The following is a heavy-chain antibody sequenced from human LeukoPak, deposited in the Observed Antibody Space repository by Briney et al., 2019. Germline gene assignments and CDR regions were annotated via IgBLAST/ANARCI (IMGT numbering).Heavy chain of an antibody. J-gene: IGHJ4*02. D-gene: IGHD3-10*01. V-gene: IGHV3-30-3*01. CDR2: ISDDGSNE. CDR3: ATPKGGSGSHRAPLEY. Sequence: GRSLRLSCAASGFTFGSYAMHWVRQAPGKGLEWVAIISDDGSNEYYADSVKGRFTISRDNSKNTLYLQMNSLRAEDTAVYYCATPKGGSGSHRAPLEYWGQGTLVTVST. CDR1: GFTFGSYA.